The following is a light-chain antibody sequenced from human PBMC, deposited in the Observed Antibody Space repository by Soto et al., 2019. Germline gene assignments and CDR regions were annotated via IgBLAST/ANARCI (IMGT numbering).Light chain of an antibody. V-gene: IGKV3-15*01. CDR2: GAS. J-gene: IGKJ1*01. CDR3: QQYDKLPRT. Sequence: EIVMTQSPATLSVSPGERATLSCRASQSVSSNLAWYQQKPRQAPRLLIYGASTRATGIPARFSGSGSGTEFALTISNLQSEDFAIYSCQQYDKLPRTVCQGKKVDNK. CDR1: QSVSSN.